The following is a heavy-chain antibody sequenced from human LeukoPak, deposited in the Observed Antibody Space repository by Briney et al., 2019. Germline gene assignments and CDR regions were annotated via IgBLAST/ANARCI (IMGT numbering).Heavy chain of an antibody. J-gene: IGHJ4*02. D-gene: IGHD2-21*02. CDR2: IYYSGTT. CDR1: GGSISYYY. CDR3: ARGREVTSPRSFDY. V-gene: IGHV4-59*12. Sequence: SETLSLTCTVSGGSISYYYWSWIRQSPGKGLEWIGYIYYSGTTNYNPSLKSRVTISVDTSKNQFSLKLSSVTAADTAVYYCARGREVTSPRSFDYWGQGTLVTVSS.